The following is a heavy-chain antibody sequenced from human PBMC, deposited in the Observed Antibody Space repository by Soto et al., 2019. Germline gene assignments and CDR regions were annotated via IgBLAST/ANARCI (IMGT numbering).Heavy chain of an antibody. J-gene: IGHJ4*02. D-gene: IGHD3-9*01. CDR3: ARDQANYDILTGYLVYDY. V-gene: IGHV3-33*01. Sequence: GGSLRLSCAASGFTFSSYGMHWVRQAPGKGLEWVAVIWYDGSNKYYADSVKGRFTISRDNSKNTLYLQMNSLRAEDTAVYYCARDQANYDILTGYLVYDYWGQGTLVTVSS. CDR1: GFTFSSYG. CDR2: IWYDGSNK.